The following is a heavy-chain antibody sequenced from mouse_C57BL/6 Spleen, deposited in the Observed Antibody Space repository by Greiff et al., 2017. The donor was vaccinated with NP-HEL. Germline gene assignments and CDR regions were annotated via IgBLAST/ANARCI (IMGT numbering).Heavy chain of an antibody. D-gene: IGHD1-1*01. J-gene: IGHJ3*01. CDR3: ARADLLLRFPFAY. Sequence: VQLQQPGAELVRPGSSVKLSCKASGYTFTSYWMDWVKQRPGQGLEWIGNIYPSDSETHYNQKFKDKATLTVDKSSSTAYMQLSSLTSEDSAVYYCARADLLLRFPFAYWGQGTLVTVSA. CDR1: GYTFTSYW. V-gene: IGHV1-61*01. CDR2: IYPSDSET.